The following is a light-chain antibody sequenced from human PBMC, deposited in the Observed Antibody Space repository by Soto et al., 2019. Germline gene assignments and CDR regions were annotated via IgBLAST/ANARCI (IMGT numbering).Light chain of an antibody. Sequence: EIVLTQSPGTLSLSPGERATFSCRASQSVSSSYLAWYQQKPGQAPRLLIYGASSRATGIPDRFSGGGSGTDFTLTISRLEPEDSAVYYCQQYGGSPITFGQGTLLEIK. CDR1: QSVSSSY. CDR2: GAS. CDR3: QQYGGSPIT. J-gene: IGKJ5*01. V-gene: IGKV3-20*01.